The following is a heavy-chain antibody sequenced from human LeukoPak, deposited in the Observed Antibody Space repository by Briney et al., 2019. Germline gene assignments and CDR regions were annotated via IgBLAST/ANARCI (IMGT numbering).Heavy chain of an antibody. CDR2: INHSGST. D-gene: IGHD3-10*01. Sequence: SETLSLTCAVYGGSFSGYYWSWIRQPPGKGLEWIGEINHSGSTNYNPSLKSRVTISVDTSKNQFSLKLSSVTAADTAVYYCARTTCTMVRGCQIDYWGQGTLVTVSS. J-gene: IGHJ4*02. CDR1: GGSFSGYY. CDR3: ARTTCTMVRGCQIDY. V-gene: IGHV4-34*01.